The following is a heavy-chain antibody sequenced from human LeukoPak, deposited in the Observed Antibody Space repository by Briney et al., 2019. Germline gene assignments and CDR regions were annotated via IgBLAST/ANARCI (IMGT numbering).Heavy chain of an antibody. Sequence: ASVKVSCKASGGTFSSYAISWVRQAPGQGLEWMGGIIPIFGTANYAQKFQGRVTITADKSTSTAYMELSSLRSEDTAVYYCARDPVWFGELSQLDYWGQGTLVTVSS. J-gene: IGHJ4*02. CDR1: GGTFSSYA. V-gene: IGHV1-69*06. CDR2: IIPIFGTA. D-gene: IGHD3-10*01. CDR3: ARDPVWFGELSQLDY.